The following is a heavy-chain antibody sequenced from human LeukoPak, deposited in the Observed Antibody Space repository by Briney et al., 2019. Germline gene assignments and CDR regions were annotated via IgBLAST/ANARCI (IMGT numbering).Heavy chain of an antibody. CDR3: ARHVDQSGGDY. J-gene: IGHJ4*02. D-gene: IGHD2-15*01. CDR2: INHSGST. Sequence: SETLSLTCAVYGGSFSGYYWSWIRQPPGKGLEWIGEINHSGSTNYNPSLKSRVTISVDTSKNQFSLKLSSVTAADTAVYYCARHVDQSGGDYWGQGTLVTVSS. V-gene: IGHV4-34*01. CDR1: GGSFSGYY.